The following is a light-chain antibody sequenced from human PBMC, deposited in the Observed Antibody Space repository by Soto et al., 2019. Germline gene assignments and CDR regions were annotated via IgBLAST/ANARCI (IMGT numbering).Light chain of an antibody. CDR1: QSVSSSY. V-gene: IGKV3-20*01. J-gene: IGKJ4*01. CDR3: QQYGSSPLT. CDR2: GAS. Sequence: EIVLTQSPGTLSLSPGERATLSCRASQSVSSSYLAWYQQKPGQTPRLLIYGASSRATGIPDRFSGSGSGTVFTLTISRLEPEDCAVYYCQQYGSSPLTFGGGTKVEIK.